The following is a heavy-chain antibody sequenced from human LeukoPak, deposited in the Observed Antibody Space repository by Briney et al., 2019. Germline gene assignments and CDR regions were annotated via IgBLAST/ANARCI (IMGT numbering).Heavy chain of an antibody. CDR1: GGSFSGYY. CDR3: ARARWNFDY. CDR2: INHSGST. V-gene: IGHV4-34*01. J-gene: IGHJ4*02. Sequence: SETLSLTCAVYGGSFSGYYWSWIRQPPGKGLEWIGEINHSGSTNYNPSLKSRVTISVDTSKNQFSLKLSSVTAADTAVYYCARARWNFDYWGQGTLVTVSS. D-gene: IGHD4-23*01.